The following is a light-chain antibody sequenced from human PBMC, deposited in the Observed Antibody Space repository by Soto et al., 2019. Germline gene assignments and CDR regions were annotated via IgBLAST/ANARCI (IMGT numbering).Light chain of an antibody. J-gene: IGKJ5*01. Sequence: DIVMTQSPDSLAVSLGERATIKCKSSQTVLSSSNNRNYLVWYQQKSGQPHKLLIYWSSTRASGVPDRFTGSGSGTDFTLTISNIQAEDVGLYYCHQHYDLPTFGQGTRLEL. V-gene: IGKV4-1*01. CDR2: WSS. CDR3: HQHYDLPT. CDR1: QTVLSSSNNRNY.